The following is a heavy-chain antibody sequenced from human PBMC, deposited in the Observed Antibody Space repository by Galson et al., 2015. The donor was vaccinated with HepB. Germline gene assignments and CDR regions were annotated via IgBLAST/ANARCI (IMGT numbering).Heavy chain of an antibody. V-gene: IGHV1-2*06. D-gene: IGHD6-19*01. CDR3: ASKDSSGWAPFDY. J-gene: IGHJ4*02. CDR1: RYTFTGYY. Sequence: SVKVSCKASRYTFTGYYMHWVRQAPGQGREWMGRINPNSGDTNYAQKFQGRVTMTRDTSISTAYMELSRLRSDDTAVYYCASKDSSGWAPFDYWGQGTLVTVSS. CDR2: INPNSGDT.